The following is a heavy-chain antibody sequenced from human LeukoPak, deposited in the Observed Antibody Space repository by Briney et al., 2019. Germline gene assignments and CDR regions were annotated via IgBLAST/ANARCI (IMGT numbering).Heavy chain of an antibody. CDR1: GFTFSSYA. D-gene: IGHD4-17*01. J-gene: IGHJ4*02. V-gene: IGHV3-23*01. CDR3: AKGSWAAVTTFDY. Sequence: GGSLRLSCAASGFTFSSYAMSWVRQAPGKGLEWVSAISGSGGSTYYADSVKGRLTISRDNSKNTLYLQMNSLRAEDTAVYYCAKGSWAAVTTFDYWGQGTLVTVSS. CDR2: ISGSGGST.